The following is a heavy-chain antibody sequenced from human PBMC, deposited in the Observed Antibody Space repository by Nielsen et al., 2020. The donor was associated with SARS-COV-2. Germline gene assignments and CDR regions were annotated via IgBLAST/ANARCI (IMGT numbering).Heavy chain of an antibody. CDR1: GFTFSSYA. J-gene: IGHJ4*02. D-gene: IGHD2-15*01. Sequence: GSLRLSCAASGFTFSSYAMSWVRQAPGKGLEWVSAISGSGGSTYYADSVKGRFTISRDNSKNTLYLQMNSLRAEDTAVYYCAKDLPTNVVVAATAVTTLRYFDYWGQGTLVTVSS. CDR3: AKDLPTNVVVAATAVTTLRYFDY. V-gene: IGHV3-23*01. CDR2: ISGSGGST.